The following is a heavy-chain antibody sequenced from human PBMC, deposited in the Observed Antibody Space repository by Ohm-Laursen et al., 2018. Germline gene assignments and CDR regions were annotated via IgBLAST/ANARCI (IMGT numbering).Heavy chain of an antibody. CDR3: ARGNDFRSGYSETDFDY. J-gene: IGHJ4*02. D-gene: IGHD3-3*01. CDR1: GFTFSSYG. Sequence: SLRLSCTASGFTFSSYGMHWVRQAPGKGLEWVAAIWNDGNNKYYGDSVKGRFTISRDNSKNTLYLQMNSLKAEDTAVYHCARGNDFRSGYSETDFDYWGQGSLVTVSS. V-gene: IGHV3-33*08. CDR2: IWNDGNNK.